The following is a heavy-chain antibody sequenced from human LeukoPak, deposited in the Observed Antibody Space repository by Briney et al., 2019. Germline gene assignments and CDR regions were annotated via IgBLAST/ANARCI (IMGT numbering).Heavy chain of an antibody. CDR2: ISYDGINT. V-gene: IGHV3-30-3*02. Sequence: QAGGSLRLSCAASGFTFSTYAMNWVRQAPGKGLEWVALISYDGINTYHADSVKGRFTISRDNSKNTLYLQMNSLRLDDTAVYYCAKRTHEGSWDYFDSWGQGTLVTVSS. J-gene: IGHJ4*02. CDR1: GFTFSTYA. D-gene: IGHD3-10*01. CDR3: AKRTHEGSWDYFDS.